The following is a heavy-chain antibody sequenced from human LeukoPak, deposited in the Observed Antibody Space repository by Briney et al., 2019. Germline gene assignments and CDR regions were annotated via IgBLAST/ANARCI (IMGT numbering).Heavy chain of an antibody. CDR2: ISSSGSTI. D-gene: IGHD2-2*01. V-gene: IGHV3-48*04. CDR3: ARDGCTSCPIDY. J-gene: IGHJ4*02. Sequence: SGGSLRLSCAASGFTFSSYGMHWVRQAPGKGLEWVSYISSSGSTIYYADSVKGRFTISRDNAKNSLYLQMNSLRAEDTAVYYCARDGCTSCPIDYWGQGTLVTVSS. CDR1: GFTFSSYG.